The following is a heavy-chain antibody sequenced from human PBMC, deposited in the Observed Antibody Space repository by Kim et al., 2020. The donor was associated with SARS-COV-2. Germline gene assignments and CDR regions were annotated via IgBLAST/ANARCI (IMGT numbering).Heavy chain of an antibody. CDR2: ISGDDTT. J-gene: IGHJ5*01. CDR3: ARGGGT. V-gene: IGHV3-66*01. D-gene: IGHD3-3*01. Sequence: GGSLRLSCVPSGFTVSDNYFSWVRQAPGKGLEWVSVISGDDTTSYADSVNGRFTISRDKSKNTVSLHMNSLGVEDTAVYYCARGGGTWG. CDR1: GFTVSDNY.